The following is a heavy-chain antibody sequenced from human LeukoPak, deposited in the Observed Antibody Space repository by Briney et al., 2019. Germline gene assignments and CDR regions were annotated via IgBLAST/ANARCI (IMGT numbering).Heavy chain of an antibody. CDR1: GYTFNSYY. Sequence: ASAKESCKASGYTFNSYYMHWVRQAPGQGLEWMGIINPSGGSTSYAQKFQGRVTMTRDTSTSTVYMELSSLRSEDTAVYYCARNLPGTGFDYWGQGTLVTVSS. V-gene: IGHV1-46*02. D-gene: IGHD3/OR15-3a*01. CDR3: ARNLPGTGFDY. J-gene: IGHJ4*02. CDR2: INPSGGST.